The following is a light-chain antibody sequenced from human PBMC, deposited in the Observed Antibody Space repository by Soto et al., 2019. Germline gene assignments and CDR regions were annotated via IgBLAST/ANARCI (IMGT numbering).Light chain of an antibody. V-gene: IGKV3-20*01. CDR1: QSITSAY. J-gene: IGKJ3*01. Sequence: EIVLTQSPGTLSLSPGERATLSCRASQSITSAYVAWYQQKPGQAPRLLIYGASSRATGIPDRFSGSGFGTDFTLTISRLEPEDFAVYYCQQYGTSPFPFGPGTKVDI. CDR3: QQYGTSPFP. CDR2: GAS.